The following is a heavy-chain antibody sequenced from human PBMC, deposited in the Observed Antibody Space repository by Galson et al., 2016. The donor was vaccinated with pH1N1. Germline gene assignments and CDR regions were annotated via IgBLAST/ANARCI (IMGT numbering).Heavy chain of an antibody. CDR1: GYRFSSSW. V-gene: IGHV5-51*03. CDR2: IYLGGSLI. CDR3: ARKNDYGDYRGDAFDI. D-gene: IGHD4-17*01. J-gene: IGHJ3*02. Sequence: QSGAEVKKPGESLKISCKGSGYRFSSSWIGWVRQMPGKGLEWMGIIYLGGSLIRYRPSFQGQVTISADKSVNIVYLEWGSLKASDTAMYYCARKNDYGDYRGDAFDIWGQGTIVTVSS.